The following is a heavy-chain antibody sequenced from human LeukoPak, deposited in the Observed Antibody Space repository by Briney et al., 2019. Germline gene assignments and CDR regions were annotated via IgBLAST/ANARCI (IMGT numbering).Heavy chain of an antibody. Sequence: PGGSLRLSCAASGFTFSSYAMHWVRQAPGKGLEWVAVISYDGSNKYYADSVKGRFTISRDNSKNTLYLQMNSLRAEDTAVYYCARDSTNPPHIVVEPAAPDYWGQGTLVTVSS. CDR2: ISYDGSNK. D-gene: IGHD2-2*01. CDR3: ARDSTNPPHIVVEPAAPDY. V-gene: IGHV3-30-3*01. CDR1: GFTFSSYA. J-gene: IGHJ4*02.